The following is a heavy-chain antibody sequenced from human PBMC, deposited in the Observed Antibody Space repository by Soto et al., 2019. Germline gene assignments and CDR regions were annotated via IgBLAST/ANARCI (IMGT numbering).Heavy chain of an antibody. CDR2: IWYDGSNK. J-gene: IGHJ6*02. CDR3: ARERGYYYDSSGYYHYYYYGMDV. V-gene: IGHV3-33*01. CDR1: GFTFSSYG. D-gene: IGHD3-22*01. Sequence: PGGSLRLSCAASGFTFSSYGMHWVRQAPGKGLEWVAVIWYDGSNKYYADSVKGRFTISRDNSKNTLYLQMNSLRAEDTAVYYGARERGYYYDSSGYYHYYYYGMDVWGQGTTVTVPS.